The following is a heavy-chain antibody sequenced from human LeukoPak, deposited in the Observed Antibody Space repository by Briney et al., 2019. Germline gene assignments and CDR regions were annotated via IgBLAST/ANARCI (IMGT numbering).Heavy chain of an antibody. J-gene: IGHJ6*03. D-gene: IGHD2-2*01. Sequence: ASVKVSCKASGYTFTGYYMHWVRQAPGQGLEWMGWINPNSGGTNYAQKFQGRVTMTRDTSVSTAYMELSRLRSDDTAVYYCARDPAGVVVPAARYYYYYMDVWAKGPRSPSP. CDR2: INPNSGGT. V-gene: IGHV1-2*02. CDR1: GYTFTGYY. CDR3: ARDPAGVVVPAARYYYYYMDV.